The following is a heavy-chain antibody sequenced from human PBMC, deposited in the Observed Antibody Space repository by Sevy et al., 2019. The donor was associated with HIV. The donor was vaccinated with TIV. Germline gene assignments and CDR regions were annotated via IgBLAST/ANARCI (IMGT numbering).Heavy chain of an antibody. D-gene: IGHD5-18*01. V-gene: IGHV3-30*18. CDR1: GISFTTSG. CDR3: AKDCTGYNGIDV. Sequence: GGSLRLSCVVSGISFTTSGMHWFRQAPPKGLEWVAVISYHGRDKFYAESVKGRSTISRDNSKNMLYLQINSLRAEDRARYYCAKDCTGYNGIDVWGQGTLVTVSS. J-gene: IGHJ4*01. CDR2: ISYHGRDK.